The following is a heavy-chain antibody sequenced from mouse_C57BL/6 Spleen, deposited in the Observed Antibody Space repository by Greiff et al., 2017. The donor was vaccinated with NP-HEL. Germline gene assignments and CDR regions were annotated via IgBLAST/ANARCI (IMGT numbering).Heavy chain of an antibody. J-gene: IGHJ2*01. Sequence: EVKLMESGGDLVKPGGSLKLSCAASGFTFSSYGMSWVRQTPDKRLEWVATISSGGSYTYYPDSVKGRFTISRDNAKNTLYLQMSSLKSEDTAMYYCARYHSNYYFDYWGQGTTLTVSS. CDR1: GFTFSSYG. CDR2: ISSGGSYT. D-gene: IGHD2-5*01. V-gene: IGHV5-6*01. CDR3: ARYHSNYYFDY.